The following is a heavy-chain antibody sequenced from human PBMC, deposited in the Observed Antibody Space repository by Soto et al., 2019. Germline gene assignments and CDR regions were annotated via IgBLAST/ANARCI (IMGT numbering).Heavy chain of an antibody. V-gene: IGHV4-34*01. D-gene: IGHD3-3*01. Sequence: SETLFLTCAVYGGSVNGYYWNWIRQPPGKGLEWIGEINHTGGTHYNPSLKSRVTMSVDTSKNQFSLRLSSVTAADTAIYYCATRITVFGLLIPPFDPWGQGTQVTSPQ. CDR2: INHTGGT. CDR1: GGSVNGYY. J-gene: IGHJ5*02. CDR3: ATRITVFGLLIPPFDP.